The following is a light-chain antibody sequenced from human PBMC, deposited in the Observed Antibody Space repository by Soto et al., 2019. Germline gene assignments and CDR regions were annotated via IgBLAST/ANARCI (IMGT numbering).Light chain of an antibody. CDR2: DAS. CDR1: QTINSW. J-gene: IGKJ4*01. V-gene: IGKV1-5*01. Sequence: DIQMTQSPSTLSASVGDRVTITCRASQTINSWLAWYQQKPGKAPKVLIFDASSLKTGVPSRFSGSGSGTDFTLTISSLQPEDVAAYYCQKYNSAPLTFGGGTKVDIK. CDR3: QKYNSAPLT.